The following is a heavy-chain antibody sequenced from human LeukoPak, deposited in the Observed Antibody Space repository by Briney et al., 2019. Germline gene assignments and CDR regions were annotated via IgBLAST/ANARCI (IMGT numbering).Heavy chain of an antibody. CDR3: ARTSGTVTTSSWYFDL. V-gene: IGHV1-2*02. J-gene: IGHJ2*01. CDR2: INPNSGGT. CDR1: GYTFTGYY. D-gene: IGHD4-17*01. Sequence: ASVKVSCKASGYTFTGYYMHWVRQAPGQGLEWMGWINPNSGGTNYAQKFQGRATMTRDTSISTAYMELSRLRSDDTAAYYCARTSGTVTTSSWYFDLWGRGTLVTVSS.